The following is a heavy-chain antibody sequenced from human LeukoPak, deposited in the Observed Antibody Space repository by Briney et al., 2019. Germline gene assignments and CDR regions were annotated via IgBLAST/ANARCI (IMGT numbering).Heavy chain of an antibody. D-gene: IGHD3-22*01. CDR1: GVTNS. J-gene: IGHJ4*02. CDR3: ARTLITMIEHYFDY. Sequence: GGSLRLSCAMSGVTNSMSLVRQAAGKGLAWVSVIYSGGSTYYADSVKGRFTLSRDNSKNTLYLQMNRLRAEDTAVYYCARTLITMIEHYFDYWGQGTLVTVSS. CDR2: IYSGGST. V-gene: IGHV3-53*01.